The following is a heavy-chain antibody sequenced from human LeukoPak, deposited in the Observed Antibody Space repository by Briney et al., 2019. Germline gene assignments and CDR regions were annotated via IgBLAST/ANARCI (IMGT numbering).Heavy chain of an antibody. D-gene: IGHD6-13*01. CDR2: IFYSGIT. V-gene: IGHV4-38-2*02. Sequence: PAETLSLTCSVSGMSITSRHYWGWIRQPPGKGLEWIGNIFYSGITYYNPSLKSRVTISVDTPKNHFSLKLSSVTAADTAVYYCARDSSTYDYWGQGTLVTVSS. CDR3: ARDSSTYDY. J-gene: IGHJ4*02. CDR1: GMSITSRHY.